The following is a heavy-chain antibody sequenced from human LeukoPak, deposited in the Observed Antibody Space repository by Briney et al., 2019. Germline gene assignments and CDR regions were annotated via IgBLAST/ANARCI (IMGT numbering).Heavy chain of an antibody. CDR3: TRDFYGDYVHTYFDS. V-gene: IGHV3-48*03. CDR2: ISSSGSTI. Sequence: PGGSLRLSCAASGFTFSNYAMHWVRQAPGKGLEWVSYISSSGSTIYYADSVQGRFTISRDNAKNSLYLQMNSLRAEDTAVYYCTRDFYGDYVHTYFDSWGQGTLVTVSS. J-gene: IGHJ4*02. D-gene: IGHD4-17*01. CDR1: GFTFSNYA.